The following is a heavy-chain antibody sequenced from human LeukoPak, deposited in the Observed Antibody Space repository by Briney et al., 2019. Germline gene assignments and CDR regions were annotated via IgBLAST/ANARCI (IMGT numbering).Heavy chain of an antibody. D-gene: IGHD1-26*01. CDR2: IYSGGST. CDR3: ARDSHSGSYYRLDY. J-gene: IGHJ4*02. V-gene: IGHV3-53*01. CDR1: GFIVSSNY. Sequence: GGSLRLSXAASGFIVSSNYMSWVRQAPGKGLEWVSVIYSGGSTYCADSVRGRFTISRDNSKSTLYLQMNSLRAEDTAVYYCARDSHSGSYYRLDYWGQGTLVTVSP.